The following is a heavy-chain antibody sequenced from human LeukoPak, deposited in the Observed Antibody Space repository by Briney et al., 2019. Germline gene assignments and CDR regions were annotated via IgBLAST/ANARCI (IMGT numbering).Heavy chain of an antibody. J-gene: IGHJ4*02. Sequence: ASQTLSLTCTVSGGSISSVSYYWSWIRQPAGKGLEWIGRIYTSGSTNYNPTLKSRVTISVDTSKNQFSLKLSSVTAADTAVYYCARVSVAGHFDYWGQGTLVTVSS. CDR3: ARVSVAGHFDY. CDR2: IYTSGST. D-gene: IGHD6-6*01. CDR1: GGSISSVSYY. V-gene: IGHV4-61*02.